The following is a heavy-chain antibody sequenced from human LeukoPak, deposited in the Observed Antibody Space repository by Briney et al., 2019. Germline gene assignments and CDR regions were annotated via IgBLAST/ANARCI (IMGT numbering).Heavy chain of an antibody. Sequence: GGSLRLSCAASGFTFDDYAMHWVRQAPGKGLEWVSGISWNSGSIGYADSVKGRFTISRGNAKNSLYLQMNSLRAEDTALYYCAKTTVTTPFDLWGRGTLVTVSS. D-gene: IGHD4-17*01. CDR2: ISWNSGSI. CDR3: AKTTVTTPFDL. CDR1: GFTFDDYA. V-gene: IGHV3-9*01. J-gene: IGHJ2*01.